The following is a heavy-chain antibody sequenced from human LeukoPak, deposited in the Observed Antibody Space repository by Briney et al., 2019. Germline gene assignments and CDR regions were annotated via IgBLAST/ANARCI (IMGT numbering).Heavy chain of an antibody. CDR3: ATEVVWSVDY. V-gene: IGHV3-48*01. J-gene: IGHJ4*02. Sequence: PGGSLRLSCAASGFTFSSYSMNWVRQAPGKGLEGVSYISSSSSTIYYADSVKGRFTISRDNAKNSLYLQMNSLRAEDTAEYYCATEVVWSVDYWGQGTLVTVSS. CDR1: GFTFSSYS. D-gene: IGHD3-3*01. CDR2: ISSSSSTI.